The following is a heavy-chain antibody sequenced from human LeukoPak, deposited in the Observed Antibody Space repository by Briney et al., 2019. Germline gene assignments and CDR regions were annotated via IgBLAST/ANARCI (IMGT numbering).Heavy chain of an antibody. CDR2: IYYRGST. D-gene: IGHD3-3*01. Sequence: PSETLSLTCSVSGGSISSHYWSWIRQPPGKGLEGIGYIYYRGSTNYNPSLKSRVTISVDTSKNQFSLKLSSVTAADTAVYYCARGITIFGVVSVNWFDPWGQGTLVTVSS. V-gene: IGHV4-59*11. CDR3: ARGITIFGVVSVNWFDP. J-gene: IGHJ5*02. CDR1: GGSISSHY.